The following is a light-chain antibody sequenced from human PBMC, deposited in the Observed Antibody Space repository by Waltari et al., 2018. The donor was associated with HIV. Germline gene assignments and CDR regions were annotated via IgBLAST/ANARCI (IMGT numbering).Light chain of an antibody. CDR2: DDS. Sequence: SYVLTQAPSVSVAPGQTASISCGGDKIGTKSVHWYQQKPGQAPVLVVYDDSDRPSGIPERFSGFNSGNTATLTISRVEAGDEADYYCQVWHSKSDHVVFGGGTQVTVL. CDR1: KIGTKS. CDR3: QVWHSKSDHVV. V-gene: IGLV3-21*02. J-gene: IGLJ2*01.